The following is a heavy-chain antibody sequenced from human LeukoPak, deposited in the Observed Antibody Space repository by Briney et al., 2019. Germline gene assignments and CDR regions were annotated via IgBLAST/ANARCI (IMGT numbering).Heavy chain of an antibody. D-gene: IGHD4-17*01. CDR1: GGSISSYY. J-gene: IGHJ4*02. CDR2: IYYSGST. Sequence: PSETLSLTCTVSGGSISSYYWSWIRQPPGKGLEWIGYIYYSGSTNYNPSLKSRVTISVDTPKNQFSLKLSSVTAADTAVYYCARARHDYGDYGNDYWGQGTLVTVSS. V-gene: IGHV4-59*01. CDR3: ARARHDYGDYGNDY.